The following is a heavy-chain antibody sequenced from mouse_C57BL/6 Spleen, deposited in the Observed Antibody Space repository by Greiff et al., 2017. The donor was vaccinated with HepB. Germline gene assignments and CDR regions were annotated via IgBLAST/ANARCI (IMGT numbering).Heavy chain of an antibody. CDR1: GYTFTSYW. CDR3: ARRYYSNYPYYFDY. V-gene: IGHV1-69*01. Sequence: QVQLQQPGAELVMPGASVKLSCKASGYTFTSYWMHWVKQRPGQGLEWIGEIDPSDSYTNYNQKFKGKSTLTVDKSSSTAYMQLSSLTSEDSAVYYCARRYYSNYPYYFDYWGQGTTLTVSS. J-gene: IGHJ2*01. D-gene: IGHD2-5*01. CDR2: IDPSDSYT.